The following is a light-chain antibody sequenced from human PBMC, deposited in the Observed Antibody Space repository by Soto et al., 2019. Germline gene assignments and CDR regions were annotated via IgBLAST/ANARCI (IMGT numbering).Light chain of an antibody. CDR1: SSDVGGYNY. CDR3: SSYTSSSTWV. V-gene: IGLV2-14*01. Sequence: QSALTQPASVSGAPGQSITISCTGTSSDVGGYNYVSWYQQHPGKAPKLMIYEVTNRPSGVSNRFSGSKSGNTASLTISGLQADDAAYYYCSSYTSSSTWVFGGGTKLTVL. CDR2: EVT. J-gene: IGLJ3*02.